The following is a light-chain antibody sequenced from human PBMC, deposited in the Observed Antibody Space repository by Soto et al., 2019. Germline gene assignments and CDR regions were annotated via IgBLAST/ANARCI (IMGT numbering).Light chain of an antibody. CDR2: DAS. CDR1: QTVNTW. V-gene: IGKV1-5*01. J-gene: IGKJ1*01. Sequence: DIQMTQSPSTLSASVGDRVTMTCRASQTVNTWLAWYQQKPGKAPKVLIFDASSLKTGVPSRFSGSGSGTEFTLTISNLQPDDFATYYCQQYDSYSSGPFGQGTNVDIK. CDR3: QQYDSYSSGP.